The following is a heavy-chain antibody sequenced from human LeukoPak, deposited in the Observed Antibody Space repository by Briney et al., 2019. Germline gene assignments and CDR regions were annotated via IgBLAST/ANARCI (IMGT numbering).Heavy chain of an antibody. CDR2: IYYSGST. D-gene: IGHD3-22*01. J-gene: IGHJ4*02. V-gene: IGHV4-61*08. CDR3: ARRARGSSGYYYDY. CDR1: GGSISSGGYY. Sequence: SETLSLTCTVSGGSISSGGYYWSWIRQPPGKGLEWIGYIYYSGSTNYNPSLKSRVTISVDTSKNQFSLKLSSVTAADTAVYYCARRARGSSGYYYDYWGQGTLVTVSS.